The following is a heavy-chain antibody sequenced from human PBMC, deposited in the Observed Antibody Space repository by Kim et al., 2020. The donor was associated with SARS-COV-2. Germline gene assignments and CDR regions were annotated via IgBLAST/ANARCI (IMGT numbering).Heavy chain of an antibody. J-gene: IGHJ4*02. D-gene: IGHD1-26*01. V-gene: IGHV3-49*04. CDR3: TRDSPIVGATDGYFDY. Sequence: GGSLRLSCTASGFTFGDYAMSWVRQAPGKGLEWVGFIRSKAYGGTTEYAASVKGRFTISRDDSKSIAYLQMNSLKTEDTAVYYCTRDSPIVGATDGYFDYWGQGTLVTVSS. CDR1: GFTFGDYA. CDR2: IRSKAYGGTT.